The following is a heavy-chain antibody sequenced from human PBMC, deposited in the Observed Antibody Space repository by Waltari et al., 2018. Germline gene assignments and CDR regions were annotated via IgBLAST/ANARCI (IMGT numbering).Heavy chain of an antibody. J-gene: IGHJ4*02. CDR3: ASAGLGIVYFDY. CDR2: INHSGST. Sequence: QVQLQQWGAGLLKPSETLSLTCAVYGGSFSGYYWSWIRHPPGKGLEWIGEINHSGSTNYNPSLKSRVTISVDTSKNQFSLKLSSVTAADTAVYYCASAGLGIVYFDYWGQGTLVTVSS. CDR1: GGSFSGYY. D-gene: IGHD3-22*01. V-gene: IGHV4-34*01.